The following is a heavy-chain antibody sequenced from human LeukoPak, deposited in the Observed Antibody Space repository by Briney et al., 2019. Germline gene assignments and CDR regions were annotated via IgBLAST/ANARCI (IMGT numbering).Heavy chain of an antibody. CDR1: GYTFTGYY. Sequence: ASVRVSCKASGYTFTGYYIHWVRQAPGQGLEWMGWINPNTGVTNYAQKFQGRVTMTRDAFVSTAYMELSSLNSDDTAVYYCARGIVSYRLDVWGKGTTVTVSS. V-gene: IGHV1-2*02. CDR2: INPNTGVT. J-gene: IGHJ6*03. D-gene: IGHD3-22*01. CDR3: ARGIVSYRLDV.